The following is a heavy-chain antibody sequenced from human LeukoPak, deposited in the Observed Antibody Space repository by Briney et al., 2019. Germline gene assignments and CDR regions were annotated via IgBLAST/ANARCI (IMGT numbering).Heavy chain of an antibody. CDR3: ARGGAALDFVVRGVYGLDV. CDR2: ISSSSGYK. CDR1: GFTFSSFG. J-gene: IGHJ6*02. Sequence: GGSLRLSCAASGFTFSSFGMMWVRQAPGKGLEWVSSISSSSGYKFYSDSLRGRFTVSRDNAKKSLYLQMNSLRAEDTAVYYCARGGAALDFVVRGVYGLDVWGRGTTVIVSS. D-gene: IGHD3-10*01. V-gene: IGHV3-21*01.